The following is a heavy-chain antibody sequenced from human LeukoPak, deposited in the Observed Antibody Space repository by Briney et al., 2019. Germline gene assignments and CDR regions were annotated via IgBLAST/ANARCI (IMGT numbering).Heavy chain of an antibody. CDR1: GFTFRSYG. CDR2: IRYDGTNK. Sequence: PGGSLRLSCAASGFTFRSYGMHWVRQAPGKGLEWVAFIRYDGTNKYYADSVKGRFTISRDNSKNTLYLQMNSLRAEDTAVYYCARVFQGSGSSFPFDYWGQGTLVTVSS. CDR3: ARVFQGSGSSFPFDY. D-gene: IGHD3-10*01. V-gene: IGHV3-30*02. J-gene: IGHJ4*02.